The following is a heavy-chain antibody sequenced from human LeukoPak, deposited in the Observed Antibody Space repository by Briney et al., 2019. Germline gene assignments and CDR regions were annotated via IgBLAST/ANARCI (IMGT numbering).Heavy chain of an antibody. CDR1: GGSMGSNY. V-gene: IGHV4-4*07. Sequence: SETLSLTCTVSGGSMGSNYWSWIRQPAGERLEWIGRMHTSGNTNYNPSLKSRVTMSLDTSKNQVSLKLSSVTAADTAVYYCARFHVHGYNSGLDLWGRGTLVTVSS. CDR3: ARFHVHGYNSGLDL. D-gene: IGHD5-18*01. J-gene: IGHJ2*01. CDR2: MHTSGNT.